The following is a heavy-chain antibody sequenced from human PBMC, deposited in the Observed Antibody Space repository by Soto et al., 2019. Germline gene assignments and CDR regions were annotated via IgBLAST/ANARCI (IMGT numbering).Heavy chain of an antibody. CDR2: IYHSGST. CDR3: ARLAVMVQEQYYYYGMDV. V-gene: IGHV4-4*02. D-gene: IGHD3-10*01. J-gene: IGHJ6*02. CDR1: GGSISSSNW. Sequence: SETLSLTCAVSGGSISSSNWWSWVRQPPGKGLEWIGEIYHSGSTNYNPSLKSRVTISVDKSKNQFSLKLSSVTAADTAVYYCARLAVMVQEQYYYYGMDVWGQGTTVTVSS.